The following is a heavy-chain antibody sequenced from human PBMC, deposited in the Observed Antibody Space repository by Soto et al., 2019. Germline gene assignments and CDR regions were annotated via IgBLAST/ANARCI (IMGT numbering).Heavy chain of an antibody. V-gene: IGHV3-48*01. Sequence: PGGSLRLSCAASGFTFSSYSMNWVRQAPGKGLEWVSYISSSSSTIYYADSVKGRFTISRDNAKNSLYLQMNSLRAEDTAVYYCAREVLGYCSSTSCYDWRGMDVWGQGTTVTVSS. CDR1: GFTFSSYS. CDR3: AREVLGYCSSTSCYDWRGMDV. CDR2: ISSSSSTI. J-gene: IGHJ6*02. D-gene: IGHD2-2*01.